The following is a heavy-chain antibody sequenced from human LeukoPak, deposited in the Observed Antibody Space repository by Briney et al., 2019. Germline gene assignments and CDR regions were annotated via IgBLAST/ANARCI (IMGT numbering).Heavy chain of an antibody. J-gene: IGHJ4*02. CDR3: ARNQRRLDY. V-gene: IGHV3-7*01. Sequence: GGSLRLSCAASGFTFSSYWMSWVRQAPGKGLEWVANIKQDGSEKYYVDSVKGRFTISRDNAKNSLYLQVDSLRAEDPAVYYCARNQRRLDYWGQGTLVTVSS. CDR2: IKQDGSEK. D-gene: IGHD1-14*01. CDR1: GFTFSSYW.